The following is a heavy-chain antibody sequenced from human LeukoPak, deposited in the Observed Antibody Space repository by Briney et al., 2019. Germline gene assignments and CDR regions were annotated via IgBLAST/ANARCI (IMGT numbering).Heavy chain of an antibody. J-gene: IGHJ4*02. D-gene: IGHD1-1*01. CDR2: ISSSGGNT. Sequence: AGSLTLSGAASGFTFSTYAGKWVSQAPGNVLEGVSAISSSGGNTYYADSAKGRFSISRDNSKNTLYMRMNRLRAEDTAIYYCAKDRNAWHTNFDSWGQGTLVTVSP. CDR1: GFTFSTYA. CDR3: AKDRNAWHTNFDS. V-gene: IGHV3-23*01.